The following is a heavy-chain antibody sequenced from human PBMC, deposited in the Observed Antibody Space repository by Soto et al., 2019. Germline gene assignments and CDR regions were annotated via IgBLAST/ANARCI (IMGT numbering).Heavy chain of an antibody. CDR2: IPSRGRP. D-gene: IGHD5-12*01. CDR1: GASVAGGSYY. V-gene: IGHV4-30-4*01. J-gene: IGHJ5*02. Sequence: QVQLRESGPGLVKPSQTLSLTCCVSGASVAGGSYYWSWVRQPPGKGLEWIGYIPSRGRPFYNPSLTSRGTISADTSKNQLSLQLTSVTAADTAVYYCARDTYNGYDFGLWGQGTLVTVSS. CDR3: ARDTYNGYDFGL.